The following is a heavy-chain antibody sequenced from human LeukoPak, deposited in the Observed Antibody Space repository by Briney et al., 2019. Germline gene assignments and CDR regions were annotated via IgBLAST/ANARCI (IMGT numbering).Heavy chain of an antibody. V-gene: IGHV3-30*02. Sequence: GGSLRLYCAASGFTFIDSGMNWVRQAPGKGLEWLTFIRYDGTNEYFADSVKGRFTISRDNSQKKLYLHMNNLRPDDTALYYCARGTSSPGYFDFWGQGTQVTVSS. CDR1: GFTFIDSG. CDR2: IRYDGTNE. J-gene: IGHJ4*02. CDR3: ARGTSSPGYFDF. D-gene: IGHD1-26*01.